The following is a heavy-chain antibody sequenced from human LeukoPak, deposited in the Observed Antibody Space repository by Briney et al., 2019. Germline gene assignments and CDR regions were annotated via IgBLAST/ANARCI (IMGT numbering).Heavy chain of an antibody. V-gene: IGHV3-43D*03. CDR1: GFTLDDYA. CDR2: ISWDGGST. D-gene: IGHD6-19*01. Sequence: GGSLRLSCAASGFTLDDYAMHWVRQAPGKGLEWVSLISWDGGSTYYADSVKGRFTISRDNSKNSLYLQMNSLRAEDTALYYCAKDIDSSGWYYFDYWGQGTLVTVSS. CDR3: AKDIDSSGWYYFDY. J-gene: IGHJ4*02.